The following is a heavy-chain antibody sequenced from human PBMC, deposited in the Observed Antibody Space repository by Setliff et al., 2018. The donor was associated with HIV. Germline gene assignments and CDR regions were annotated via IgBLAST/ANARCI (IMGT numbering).Heavy chain of an antibody. J-gene: IGHJ6*02. Sequence: GGSLRLSCAASGFTFSSYWMHWVRQAPGKGLEWVSVISGSGANTYYADSVKGRFTISRDNAKNSMDLQMNSLRAEDTAIYYCARKLRPGHGVDVWGQGTTVTVYS. CDR3: ARKLRPGHGVDV. CDR2: ISGSGANT. D-gene: IGHD3-10*01. CDR1: GFTFSSYW. V-gene: IGHV3-21*01.